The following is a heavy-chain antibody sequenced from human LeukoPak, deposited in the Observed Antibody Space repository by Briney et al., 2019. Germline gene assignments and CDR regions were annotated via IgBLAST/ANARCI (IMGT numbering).Heavy chain of an antibody. CDR2: VGTAGDP. Sequence: GGSLRLSCAGSGFTFSSYDMHWVRQATGKGLEWVSAVGTAGDPYYPGSVKGRFTISRENAKNSLYLQMISLRAGDTAVYYCARGLRYCSGGSCYNSDPFDIWGQATMVTVPS. V-gene: IGHV3-13*05. CDR3: ARGLRYCSGGSCYNSDPFDI. D-gene: IGHD2-15*01. CDR1: GFTFSSYD. J-gene: IGHJ3*02.